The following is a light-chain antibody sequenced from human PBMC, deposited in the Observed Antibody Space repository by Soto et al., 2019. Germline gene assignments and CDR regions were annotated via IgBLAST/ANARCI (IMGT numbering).Light chain of an antibody. CDR1: SSDVGGSNF. CDR3: SSYAGSNTVV. V-gene: IGLV2-8*01. CDR2: EVS. J-gene: IGLJ3*02. Sequence: QSALTQPPSASGSPGQSVTISCTGISSDVGGSNFVSWYQQYPGKAPKLMIYEVSKRPSGVPDRFSGSKSGNTASLTVSGLQAEDEADYYCSSYAGSNTVVFGGGTKLTVL.